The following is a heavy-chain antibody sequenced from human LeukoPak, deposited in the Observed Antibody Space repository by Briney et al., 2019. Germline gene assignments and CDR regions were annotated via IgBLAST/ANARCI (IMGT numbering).Heavy chain of an antibody. CDR2: IYYSGST. D-gene: IGHD2-2*01. CDR1: GGSISNYY. V-gene: IGHV4-59*01. CDR3: ARGSYCSSTSCYARAFDI. J-gene: IGHJ3*02. Sequence: PSETLSLTCTVSGGSISNYYWSWIRQPPGKGLEWIGYIYYSGSTNYNPSLKSRVTISVDTSKNQFSLKLSSVTAADTAVYYCARGSYCSSTSCYARAFDIWGQGTMVTVSS.